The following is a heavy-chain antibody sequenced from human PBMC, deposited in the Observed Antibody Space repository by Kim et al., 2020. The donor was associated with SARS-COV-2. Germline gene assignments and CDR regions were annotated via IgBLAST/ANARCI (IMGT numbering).Heavy chain of an antibody. Sequence: DSVKGRFTIARDNSKNTLYLQMNSLRAEDTAVYYCARSYGRGHYYYGMDVWGQGTTVTVSS. V-gene: IGHV3-30*07. J-gene: IGHJ6*02. CDR3: ARSYGRGHYYYGMDV. D-gene: IGHD5-18*01.